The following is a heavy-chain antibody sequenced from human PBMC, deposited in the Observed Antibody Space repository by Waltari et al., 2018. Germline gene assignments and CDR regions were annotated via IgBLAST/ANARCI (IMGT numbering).Heavy chain of an antibody. V-gene: IGHV3-43D*03. D-gene: IGHD6-19*01. CDR2: ISWQVISP. CDR1: GFTCDDYT. CDR3: AKDSRGYSGWVDY. J-gene: IGHJ4*02. Sequence: EVQLVEYGGVVVQPGGSLRLSCAAYGFTCDDYTMHWVRQATGSVLECASLISWQVISPSYADSVNGRFTISRDNSKNSLYLQMNSLRAEDNALYYCAKDSRGYSGWVDYWGQGTLVTVSS.